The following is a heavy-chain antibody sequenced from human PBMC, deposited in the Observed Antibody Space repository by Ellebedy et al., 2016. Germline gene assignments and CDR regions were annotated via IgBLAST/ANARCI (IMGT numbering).Heavy chain of an antibody. D-gene: IGHD6-13*01. J-gene: IGHJ4*02. CDR1: GFTFDDYA. CDR2: ISWNTGSI. Sequence: GGSLRLXCAASGFTFDDYAMHWVRQAPGKGLEWVSGISWNTGSIGYADSAKGRFTISRDNAKNSLYLQMSSLRGEDTALYYCARSAYSSSWYPFDYWGQGTLVTVSS. CDR3: ARSAYSSSWYPFDY. V-gene: IGHV3-9*01.